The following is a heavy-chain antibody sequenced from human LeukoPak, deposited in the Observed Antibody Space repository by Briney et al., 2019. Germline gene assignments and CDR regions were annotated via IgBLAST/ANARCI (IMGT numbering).Heavy chain of an antibody. CDR1: GFTFSNAW. V-gene: IGHV3-15*04. Sequence: GGSLRLSCAASGFTFSNAWMSWVRQAPGKGLEWVGRIESKTDGGTTDYAAPVKGRFTISRDDSKNTLYLQMNSLKTEDTAVYYCTTDLSRGYWGQGTLVTVSS. D-gene: IGHD3-10*01. CDR2: IESKTDGGTT. CDR3: TTDLSRGY. J-gene: IGHJ4*02.